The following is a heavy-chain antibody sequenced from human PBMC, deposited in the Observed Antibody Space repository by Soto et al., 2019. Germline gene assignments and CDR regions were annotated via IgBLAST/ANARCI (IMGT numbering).Heavy chain of an antibody. D-gene: IGHD2-21*01. Sequence: GGSLRLSCAASGFTFSSYSMSWVRQAPGKGLEWVSAISGSGGSTYYADSVKGRFTISRDNSKNTVYLQMSGLRAEDTAVYFCAKGARFTVIKMLYFDYWGQGTLVTVSS. CDR2: ISGSGGST. J-gene: IGHJ4*02. CDR3: AKGARFTVIKMLYFDY. V-gene: IGHV3-23*01. CDR1: GFTFSSYS.